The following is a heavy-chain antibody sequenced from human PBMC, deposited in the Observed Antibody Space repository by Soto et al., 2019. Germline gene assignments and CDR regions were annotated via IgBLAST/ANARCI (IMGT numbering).Heavy chain of an antibody. CDR1: GYTFTSYG. D-gene: IGHD3-10*01. J-gene: IGHJ6*03. CDR2: ISAYNGNT. V-gene: IGHV1-18*01. Sequence: QVQLVQSGAEVKKPGASVKVSCKASGYTFTSYGISWVRQAPGQGLEWMGWISAYNGNTNYAQKLQGRVTMTTDTSTSTDYMELRSLRSDDTAVYYCAREGVRWGQSNYYYYYYYMDVWGKGTTVTVSS. CDR3: AREGVRWGQSNYYYYYYYMDV.